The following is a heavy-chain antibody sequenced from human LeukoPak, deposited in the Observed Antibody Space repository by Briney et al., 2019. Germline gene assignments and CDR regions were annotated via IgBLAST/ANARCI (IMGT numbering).Heavy chain of an antibody. CDR3: AKDDAGSPFY. Sequence: QAGGSLRLSCAASGFTFSSYGMHWVRQAPGKGLEWVAVISYDGSNKYYADSVKGRFTISRDNSKNTLYLQMNSLRAEDTAVYYCAKDDAGSPFYWGQGTLVTVSS. V-gene: IGHV3-30*18. CDR1: GFTFSSYG. D-gene: IGHD3-10*01. CDR2: ISYDGSNK. J-gene: IGHJ4*02.